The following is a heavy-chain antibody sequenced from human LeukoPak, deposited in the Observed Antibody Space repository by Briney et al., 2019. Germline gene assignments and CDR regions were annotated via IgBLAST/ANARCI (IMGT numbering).Heavy chain of an antibody. V-gene: IGHV3-74*01. Sequence: GGSLRLSCAASGFTFSSYWMHWVRQAPGKGLVWVSRINSDGSSTGYADSVKGRFTISRNNAKNTLYLQMNSLRAEDTAVYYCARDGYYYDSSAYYANNWFDPWGQGTLVTVSS. D-gene: IGHD3-22*01. J-gene: IGHJ5*02. CDR3: ARDGYYYDSSAYYANNWFDP. CDR1: GFTFSSYW. CDR2: INSDGSST.